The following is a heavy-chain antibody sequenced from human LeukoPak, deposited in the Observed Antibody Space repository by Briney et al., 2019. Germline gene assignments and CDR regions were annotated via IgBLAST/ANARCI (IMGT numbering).Heavy chain of an antibody. CDR3: ARDSALPTWYYYGSGSFLDDY. J-gene: IGHJ4*02. CDR1: GFTFSSYA. V-gene: IGHV3-30*04. CDR2: ISYDGSNK. Sequence: GRSLRLSCAASGFTFSSYAMHWVRQAPGKGLEWVAVISYDGSNKYYADSVKGRFTISRDNSKNTLYLQMNSLRAEDMAVYYCARDSALPTWYYYGSGSFLDDYWGQGTLVTVSS. D-gene: IGHD3-10*01.